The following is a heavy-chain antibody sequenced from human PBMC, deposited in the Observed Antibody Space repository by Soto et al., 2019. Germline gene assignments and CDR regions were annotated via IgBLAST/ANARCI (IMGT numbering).Heavy chain of an antibody. Sequence: GASVKVSCKASGYTFTGYYMHWVRQAPGQGLEWMGWINPNSGGTNYAQKFQGWVTMTRDTSTSTAFMELRGLRSDDTAMYYCARDFIAVSGPDYWGQGTQVTVSS. CDR3: ARDFIAVSGPDY. D-gene: IGHD6-19*01. J-gene: IGHJ4*02. CDR2: INPNSGGT. V-gene: IGHV1-2*04. CDR1: GYTFTGYY.